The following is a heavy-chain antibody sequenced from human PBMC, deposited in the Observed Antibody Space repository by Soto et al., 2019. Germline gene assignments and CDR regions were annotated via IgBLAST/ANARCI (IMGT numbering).Heavy chain of an antibody. CDR1: EFTFSSYS. D-gene: IGHD6-13*01. Sequence: GGPLILPCAASEFTFSSYSVNWVRQAQGKGLEWVSSISSSSSYIYYADSVKGRFTISRDNAKNSLYLQMNSLRAEDTAVYYCARDTTAAAGKHYYYYGMDVWGQGTTVTVSS. V-gene: IGHV3-21*01. J-gene: IGHJ6*02. CDR3: ARDTTAAAGKHYYYYGMDV. CDR2: ISSSSSYI.